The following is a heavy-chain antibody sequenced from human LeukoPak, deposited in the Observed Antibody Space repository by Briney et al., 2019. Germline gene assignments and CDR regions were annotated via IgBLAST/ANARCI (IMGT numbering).Heavy chain of an antibody. Sequence: PGGSLRLSCAASGFTFSSYAMSWVRQAPGKGLEWVSAISGSGAGTYYADSVKGRFTISGDNSKNTLYLQMNSLRVEDSAVYYCARDQIYCSGGYCYFDYWGQGTLVTVSS. CDR3: ARDQIYCSGGYCYFDY. J-gene: IGHJ4*02. V-gene: IGHV3-23*01. CDR2: ISGSGAGT. CDR1: GFTFSSYA. D-gene: IGHD2-15*01.